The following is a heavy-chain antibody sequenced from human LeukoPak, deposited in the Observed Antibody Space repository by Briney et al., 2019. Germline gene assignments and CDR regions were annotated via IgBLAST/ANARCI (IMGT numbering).Heavy chain of an antibody. CDR1: GFTFKSYG. V-gene: IGHV3-23*01. J-gene: IGHJ4*02. CDR3: ARKVAVAMDLDY. Sequence: GGSLRLSCAASGFTFKSYGMTWVRQVPGEGLEWVSSITGAGSSTKYADSVNGRFTISRDNSKNTLSLQMTGLRAEDTAVYYCARKVAVAMDLDYWGQRTLVTVSS. D-gene: IGHD5-18*01. CDR2: ITGAGSST.